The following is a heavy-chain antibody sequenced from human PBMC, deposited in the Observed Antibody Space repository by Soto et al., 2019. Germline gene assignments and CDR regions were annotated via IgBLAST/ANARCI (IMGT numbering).Heavy chain of an antibody. V-gene: IGHV1-69*02. CDR3: ASGYYDFWSGHRPWHY. CDR2: IIPILGIA. J-gene: IGHJ4*02. D-gene: IGHD3-3*01. CDR1: GGTFSSYT. Sequence: GASVKVSCKASGGTFSSYTISWVRQAPGQGLEWMGRIIPILGIANYAQKFQGRVTITADKSTSTAYMELSSLRSEDTAVYYCASGYYDFWSGHRPWHYWGQGTLVTVSS.